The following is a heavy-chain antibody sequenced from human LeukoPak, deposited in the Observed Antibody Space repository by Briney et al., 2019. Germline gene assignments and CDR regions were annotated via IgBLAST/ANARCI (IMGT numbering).Heavy chain of an antibody. CDR2: ISGSGGST. J-gene: IGHJ4*02. Sequence: GGSLRLPCAASGFTFSSYAMSWVRQAPGKGLEWVSAISGSGGSTYYADSVKGRFTISRDNSKNTLYLQMNSLRAEDTAVYYCAKWAAEMSIAARPGAGRIDYWGQGTLVTVSS. CDR1: GFTFSSYA. V-gene: IGHV3-23*01. D-gene: IGHD6-6*01. CDR3: AKWAAEMSIAARPGAGRIDY.